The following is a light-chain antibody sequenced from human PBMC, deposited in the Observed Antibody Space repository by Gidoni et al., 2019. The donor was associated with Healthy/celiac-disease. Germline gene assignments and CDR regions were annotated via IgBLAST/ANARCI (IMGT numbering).Light chain of an antibody. CDR1: QGISSY. V-gene: IGKV1-9*01. CDR3: QQRNSYPLFT. CDR2: AAS. J-gene: IGKJ3*01. Sequence: DIQLTQSPSFLSASVGDRVTITCRASQGISSYLAWYQQKPGKAPKLLIYAASTLPSGVPSRFIGSGSGTEFTLSISSLQPEDFATYFCQQRNSYPLFTFGPGTKVDIK.